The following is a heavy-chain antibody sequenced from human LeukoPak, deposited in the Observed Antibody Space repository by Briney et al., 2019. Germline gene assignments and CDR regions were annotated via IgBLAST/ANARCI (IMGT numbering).Heavy chain of an antibody. J-gene: IGHJ4*02. D-gene: IGHD6-19*01. CDR1: GFTFSDYY. Sequence: PGGSLRLSCAASGFTFSDYYMCWIRQAPGEGLEWVSYISSSGNTVKYADSVKGRFTISRDNAKNSLYLQMNSLRAEDTAVYYCARDQVSVAGTGIDYWGQGTLVTVSS. V-gene: IGHV3-11*04. CDR3: ARDQVSVAGTGIDY. CDR2: ISSSGNTV.